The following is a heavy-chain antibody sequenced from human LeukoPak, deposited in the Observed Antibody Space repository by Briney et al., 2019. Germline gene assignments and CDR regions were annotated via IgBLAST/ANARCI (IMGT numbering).Heavy chain of an antibody. CDR1: GFTFDDYA. V-gene: IGHV3-9*01. CDR2: ISWNSGSI. Sequence: PGGSLRLSCAASGFTFDDYAMHWVRQAPGKGLEWVSGISWNSGSIGYADSVKGRFTISRDNAKNSLYLQMNSLRAEDTALYYCAKGHPVGATFDYWGQGTLVTVSS. D-gene: IGHD1-26*01. J-gene: IGHJ4*02. CDR3: AKGHPVGATFDY.